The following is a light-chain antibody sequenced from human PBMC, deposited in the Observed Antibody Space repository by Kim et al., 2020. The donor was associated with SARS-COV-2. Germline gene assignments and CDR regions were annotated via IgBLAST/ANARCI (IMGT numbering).Light chain of an antibody. Sequence: SVGDRVTITCRASQDISKYLAWYQQKPGDVPQLLSYGASTLQSGVPSRFSGSGSGADFTLTISSLQPEDVATYYCQNYHSAPFTFGPGTKVDIK. CDR2: GAS. CDR3: QNYHSAPFT. CDR1: QDISKY. J-gene: IGKJ3*01. V-gene: IGKV1-27*01.